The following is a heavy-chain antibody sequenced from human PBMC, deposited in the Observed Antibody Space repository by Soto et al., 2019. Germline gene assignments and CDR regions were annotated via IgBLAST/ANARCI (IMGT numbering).Heavy chain of an antibody. D-gene: IGHD6-19*01. CDR1: GFTVSLNY. CDR2: IDSDGRT. V-gene: IGHV3-53*01. J-gene: IGHJ4*02. Sequence: EVQLVESGGGLIQKGGSLRLSCAASGFTVSLNYMSWVRQGPGKGLEWVSVIDSDGRTDYADSVKVRFTISRDNSKNTVYLQMSSLRAEDTAVYYCARGPWGSSGLTFDYWGQGTLVTVSS. CDR3: ARGPWGSSGLTFDY.